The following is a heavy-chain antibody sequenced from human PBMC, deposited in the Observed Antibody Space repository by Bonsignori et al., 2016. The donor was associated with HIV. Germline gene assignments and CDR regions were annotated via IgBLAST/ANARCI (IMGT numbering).Heavy chain of an antibody. CDR1: GFTFSSYS. V-gene: IGHV3-21*01. J-gene: IGHJ5*02. D-gene: IGHD3-9*01. Sequence: GESLKISCAASGFTFSSYSMNWVRQAPGKGLEWVSSISSSSSYIYYADSVKGRFTISRDNAKNSLYLQMNSLRAEDTAVYYCARDYDILTGYYSPWFDPWGQGTLVTVSS. CDR3: ARDYDILTGYYSPWFDP. CDR2: ISSSSSYI.